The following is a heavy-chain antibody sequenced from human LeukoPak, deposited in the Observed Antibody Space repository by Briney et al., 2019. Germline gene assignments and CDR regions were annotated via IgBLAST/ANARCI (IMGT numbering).Heavy chain of an antibody. CDR3: ARDRIAAASTDWFDP. CDR2: ISYDGSNK. D-gene: IGHD6-13*01. CDR1: GFTFSGYA. J-gene: IGHJ5*02. Sequence: PGRSLRLSCAASGFTFSGYAMHWVRQAPGKGLEWVAAISYDGSNKYYADSVKGRFTISRDNSKNTLYLQMNSLRGEDTAVYYCARDRIAAASTDWFDPWGQGTLVTVSS. V-gene: IGHV3-30*04.